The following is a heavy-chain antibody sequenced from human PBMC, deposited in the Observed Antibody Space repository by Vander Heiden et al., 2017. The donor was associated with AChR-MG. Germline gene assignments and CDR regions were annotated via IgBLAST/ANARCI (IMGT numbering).Heavy chain of an antibody. V-gene: IGHV3-33*01. J-gene: IGHJ6*03. CDR3: ARDPSYYDILTDSIYYYYYMDV. D-gene: IGHD3-9*01. CDR1: GFTFSSYG. CDR2: IWYDGSNK. Sequence: QVQLVESGGGVVQPGRSLRLSCAASGFTFSSYGMHGVRQAPGKGLEWVAVIWYDGSNKYYADSVKGRFTISRDNSKNTLYLQMNSLRAEDTAVYYCARDPSYYDILTDSIYYYYYMDVWGKGTTVTVSS.